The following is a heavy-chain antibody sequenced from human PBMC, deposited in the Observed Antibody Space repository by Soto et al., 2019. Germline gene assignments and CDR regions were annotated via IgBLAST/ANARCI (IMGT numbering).Heavy chain of an antibody. CDR3: ARTGYCSGGSCQPGNNWFDP. V-gene: IGHV1-69*02. CDR2: IIPILGIA. D-gene: IGHD2-15*01. J-gene: IGHJ5*02. CDR1: GGTFSSYT. Sequence: ASVKVSCKASGGTFSSYTISWVRQAPGQGLGWMGRIIPILGIANYAQKFQGRVTITADKSTSTAYMELSSLRSEDTAVYYCARTGYCSGGSCQPGNNWFDPWGQGTLVTVSS.